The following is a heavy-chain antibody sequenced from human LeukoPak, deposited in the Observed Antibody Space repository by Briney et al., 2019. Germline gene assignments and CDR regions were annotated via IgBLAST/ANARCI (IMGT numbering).Heavy chain of an antibody. CDR1: GFTFSSYW. J-gene: IGHJ3*01. CDR3: ARGWVPSDITLN. D-gene: IGHD3-22*01. V-gene: IGHV3-74*01. CDR2: INGDGSST. Sequence: PGGSLRLSCAASGFTFSSYWMHWVRQAPGKGLVWVSRINGDGSSTNYADSVKGRFTISRDNAKNTLYLQMNSLRAEDTAVYYCARGWVPSDITLNWGQGTMVTVSS.